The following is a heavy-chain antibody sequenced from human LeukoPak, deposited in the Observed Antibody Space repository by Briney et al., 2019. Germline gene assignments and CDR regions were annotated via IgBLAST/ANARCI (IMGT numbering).Heavy chain of an antibody. CDR3: ARDGRWLLSNSFDY. V-gene: IGHV1-18*01. Sequence: ASVKVSCKASGYTFTSYGISWVRQAPGQGLEWMGWVSAYNGNTNYAQKLQGRVTMTTDTSTSTAYMELRSLRSDDTAVYYCARDGRWLLSNSFDYWGQGTLVTVSS. CDR1: GYTFTSYG. CDR2: VSAYNGNT. J-gene: IGHJ4*02. D-gene: IGHD5-24*01.